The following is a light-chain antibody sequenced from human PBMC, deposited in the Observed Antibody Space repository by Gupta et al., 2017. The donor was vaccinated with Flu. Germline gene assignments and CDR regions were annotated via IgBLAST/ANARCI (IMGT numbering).Light chain of an antibody. V-gene: IGLV1-40*01. CDR3: QTYDSLLSGHV. Sequence: VLPQPPLESVAPGQRLTISCTWSSYNIGAVYDIHWYQQLPGTAPKLLIYGNNNRPSGVPARFSGSKSGTAASLAITGLQADDDADYYSQTYDSLLSGHVFGTGTKVTVL. CDR2: GNN. CDR1: SYNIGAVYD. J-gene: IGLJ1*01.